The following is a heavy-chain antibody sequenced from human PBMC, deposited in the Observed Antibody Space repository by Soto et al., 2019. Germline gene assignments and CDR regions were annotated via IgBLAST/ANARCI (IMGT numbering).Heavy chain of an antibody. CDR3: AADAFSVYSYGYSRRYYYYYGMDV. Sequence: SVKVSCKASGFTFTSSAVQLVRLARGQRLEWIGWIVVGSGNTNYAQKFQERVTITRDMSTSTAYMELSSLRSEDTAVYYCAADAFSVYSYGYSRRYYYYYGMDVWGQGTTVTVSS. D-gene: IGHD5-18*01. J-gene: IGHJ6*02. CDR2: IVVGSGNT. V-gene: IGHV1-58*01. CDR1: GFTFTSSA.